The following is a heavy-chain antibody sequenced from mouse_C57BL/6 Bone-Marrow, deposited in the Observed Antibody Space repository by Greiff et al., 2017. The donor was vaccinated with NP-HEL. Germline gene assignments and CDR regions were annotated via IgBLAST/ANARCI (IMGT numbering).Heavy chain of an antibody. CDR3: ARLDYDQNEAWFAY. Sequence: QVQLQQPGAELVKPGASVKLSCKASGYTFTSYWMHWVKQRPGQGLEWIGVIHPNSGSTNYNEKFKSKATLTVDKSSSTAYMQLSSLTSEDSAVYYCARLDYDQNEAWFAYWGQGTLVTVSA. CDR2: IHPNSGST. J-gene: IGHJ3*01. D-gene: IGHD2-4*01. CDR1: GYTFTSYW. V-gene: IGHV1-64*01.